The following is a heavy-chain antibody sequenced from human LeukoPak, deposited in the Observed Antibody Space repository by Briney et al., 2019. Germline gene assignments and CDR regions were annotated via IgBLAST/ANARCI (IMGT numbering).Heavy chain of an antibody. Sequence: KPGGSLRLSCAASGFTFSSYSMNWVRQAPGKGLEWVSSISSSSSYIYHADSVKGRFTISRDNAKNSLYLQMNSLRAEDTAVYYCARGRIYCTNGVCYFRFDYWGQGTLVTVSS. CDR3: ARGRIYCTNGVCYFRFDY. CDR1: GFTFSSYS. J-gene: IGHJ4*02. V-gene: IGHV3-21*01. D-gene: IGHD2-8*01. CDR2: ISSSSSYI.